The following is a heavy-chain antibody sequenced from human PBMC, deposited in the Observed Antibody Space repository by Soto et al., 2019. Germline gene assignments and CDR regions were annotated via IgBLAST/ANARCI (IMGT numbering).Heavy chain of an antibody. J-gene: IGHJ6*02. CDR2: VHHSGTS. CDR1: GGSFDEYF. V-gene: IGHV4-34*02. D-gene: IGHD6-13*01. CDR3: ARRKDSSRYFYGMDV. Sequence: QVALQQWGAGLLKPSQTLSLTCGVSGGSFDEYFWTWIRLTPGQGLEWIGEVHHSGTSYYNPSLKSRPAVSVDTSKSQVSLTLTSVTAADTGVYYCARRKDSSRYFYGMDVWGQGTTVVVS.